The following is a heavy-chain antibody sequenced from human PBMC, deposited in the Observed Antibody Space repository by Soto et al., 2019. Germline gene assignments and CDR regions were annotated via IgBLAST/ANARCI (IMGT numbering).Heavy chain of an antibody. CDR1: GGTFSSYA. D-gene: IGHD1-26*01. CDR2: IIPIFGTA. CDR3: ASPYSVSSLPPFDY. Sequence: QVQLVQSGAEVKKPGSSVKVSCKASGGTFSSYAISWVRQAPGQGLEWMGGIIPIFGTANYAQKFQGRVTIPADKSTSPAYMELSSLRSEDTAVYYCASPYSVSSLPPFDYWGKGTLVPVSS. V-gene: IGHV1-69*06. J-gene: IGHJ4*02.